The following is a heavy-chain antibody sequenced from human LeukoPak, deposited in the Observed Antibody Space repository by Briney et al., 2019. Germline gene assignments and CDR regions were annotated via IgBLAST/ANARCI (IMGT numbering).Heavy chain of an antibody. V-gene: IGHV4-39*07. J-gene: IGHJ5*02. CDR1: GGSISSSSYY. CDR2: IYYSGST. Sequence: SETLSLTCTVSGGSISSSSYYWGWIRQPPGKGLEWIGSIYYSGSTYYNPSLKSRVTISVDTSKNQFSLKLSSVTAADTAVYYCARNHGSGRGEWFDPWGQGTLVTVSS. D-gene: IGHD3-10*01. CDR3: ARNHGSGRGEWFDP.